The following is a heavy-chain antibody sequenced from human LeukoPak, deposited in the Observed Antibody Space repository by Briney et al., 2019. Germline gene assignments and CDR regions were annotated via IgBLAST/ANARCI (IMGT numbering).Heavy chain of an antibody. CDR1: GFTFSSYS. D-gene: IGHD6-19*01. V-gene: IGHV3-30*03. CDR2: ISYDGSNK. J-gene: IGHJ4*02. CDR3: ARDRAAVAGLDY. Sequence: PGGSLRLSCAASGFTFSSYSMNWVRQAPGKGLEWVAVISYDGSNKYYADSVKGRFTISRDNSKNTLYLQMNSLRAEDTAVYYCARDRAAVAGLDYWGQGTLVTVSS.